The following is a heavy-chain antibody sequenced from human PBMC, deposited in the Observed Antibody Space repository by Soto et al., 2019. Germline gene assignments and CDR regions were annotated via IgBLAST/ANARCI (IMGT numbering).Heavy chain of an antibody. CDR3: ARSGYSLDYYYYGMDV. Sequence: ASVKVSCKASGYTFTSYYMHWVRQAPGQGLEWMGIINPSGGSTSYAQKFQGRVTMTRDTSTSTVYMELSSLRSEDTAVYYCARSGYSLDYYYYGMDVWGQGTTVTVSS. CDR1: GYTFTSYY. D-gene: IGHD5-18*01. J-gene: IGHJ6*02. CDR2: INPSGGST. V-gene: IGHV1-46*01.